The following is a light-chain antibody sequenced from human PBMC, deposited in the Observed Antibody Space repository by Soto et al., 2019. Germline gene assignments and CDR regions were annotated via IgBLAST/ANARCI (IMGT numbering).Light chain of an antibody. Sequence: DIQLTQSPSSLSASVGDEVTITCRASQGISHYLTWYQQKPGRAPTLLIYGESTLQSGVPSRFSGGGSGTDFTLTISNLQLEDFATYYCQQSYDAQFTFGGGTRVEIK. J-gene: IGKJ4*01. CDR2: GES. V-gene: IGKV1-39*01. CDR3: QQSYDAQFT. CDR1: QGISHY.